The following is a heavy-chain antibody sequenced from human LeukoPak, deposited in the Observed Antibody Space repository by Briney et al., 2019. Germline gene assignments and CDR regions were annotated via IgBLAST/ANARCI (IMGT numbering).Heavy chain of an antibody. J-gene: IGHJ4*02. Sequence: GGSLRLSCAGSGFTFNNYAMSWVRQTPRKGLEWVSTISIGGDGTYYADSVKGRFTIPRDNSKNTLYLQMNSLRAEDTAVYYCAKVSNYDFWSGPPGGFLDYWGQGTLVTVSS. D-gene: IGHD3-3*01. V-gene: IGHV3-23*01. CDR2: ISIGGDGT. CDR1: GFTFNNYA. CDR3: AKVSNYDFWSGPPGGFLDY.